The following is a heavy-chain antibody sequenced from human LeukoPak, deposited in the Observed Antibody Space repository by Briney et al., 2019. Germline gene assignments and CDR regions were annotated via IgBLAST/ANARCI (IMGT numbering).Heavy chain of an antibody. Sequence: SETLSLTCAVYGGSFSGYYWSWIRQPPGKGLEWIGEINHSGSTNYNPSLKSRVTISVDTSKNQFSLKLSSVPAADTAVYYCARGSRIEHYDSSGYYNYWGQGTLVTVSS. V-gene: IGHV4-34*01. D-gene: IGHD3-22*01. CDR3: ARGSRIEHYDSSGYYNY. CDR1: GGSFSGYY. CDR2: INHSGST. J-gene: IGHJ4*02.